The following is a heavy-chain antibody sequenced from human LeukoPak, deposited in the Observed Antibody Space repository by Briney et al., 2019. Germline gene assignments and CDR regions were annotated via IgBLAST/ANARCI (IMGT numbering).Heavy chain of an antibody. Sequence: SETLSLTCTVSGGSITSYYWSWIRQPPGNGLEYIGFIFYSGTTNYNPSLKSRVTISLDTSKNQFSLRLISVTAADTAVYYCARREGRGSPRGSLDFWGQGALVTVSS. V-gene: IGHV4-59*01. D-gene: IGHD3-10*01. CDR1: GGSITSYY. J-gene: IGHJ4*02. CDR2: IFYSGTT. CDR3: ARREGRGSPRGSLDF.